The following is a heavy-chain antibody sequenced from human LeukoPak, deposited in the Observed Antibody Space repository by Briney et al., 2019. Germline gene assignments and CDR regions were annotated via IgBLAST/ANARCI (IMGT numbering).Heavy chain of an antibody. CDR1: GGTFNKYS. J-gene: IGHJ6*02. D-gene: IGHD3-10*01. Sequence: SVKVSCKASGGTFNKYSIHWVRQAPGQGLEWMGRIIPILAIGNNAHQFQGRVTITADKSTNIAYMELRSLRSEDTAVYYCARDRAVLLWFGESPPSGGMDVWGQGTTVTVSS. CDR3: ARDRAVLLWFGESPPSGGMDV. CDR2: IIPILAIG. V-gene: IGHV1-69*04.